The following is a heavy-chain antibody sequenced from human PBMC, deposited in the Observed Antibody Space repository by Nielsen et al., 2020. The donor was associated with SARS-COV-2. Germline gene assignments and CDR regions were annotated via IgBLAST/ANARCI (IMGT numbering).Heavy chain of an antibody. D-gene: IGHD3-10*01. Sequence: WVRQAPGQGLEWMGWISGYNGNTNYAQKLQGRVSMTTDTSTSTAYMELRSPRSDDTAVYYCARAPLWFGESPYDYWGQGTLVTVSS. CDR3: ARAPLWFGESPYDY. V-gene: IGHV1-18*01. CDR2: ISGYNGNT. J-gene: IGHJ4*02.